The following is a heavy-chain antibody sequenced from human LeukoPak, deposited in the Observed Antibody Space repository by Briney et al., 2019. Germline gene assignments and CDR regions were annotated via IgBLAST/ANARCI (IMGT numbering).Heavy chain of an antibody. J-gene: IGHJ1*01. Sequence: GGSLRLSCAASGFTFSSYGMHWVRQAPGKGLEWVSAISGSGGSTYYADSVKGRFTISRDNSKNTLYLQMNSLRAEDTAVYYCANEVGSIVGANWGQGTLVTVSS. CDR2: ISGSGGST. D-gene: IGHD1-26*01. V-gene: IGHV3-23*01. CDR3: ANEVGSIVGAN. CDR1: GFTFSSYG.